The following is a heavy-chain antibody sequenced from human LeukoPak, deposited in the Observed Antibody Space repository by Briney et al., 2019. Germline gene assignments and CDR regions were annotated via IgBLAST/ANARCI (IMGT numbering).Heavy chain of an antibody. CDR1: GFTFSDYY. J-gene: IGHJ3*02. CDR2: ISSSGSTI. CDR3: SRDRGTVTPDAFDI. V-gene: IGHV3-11*01. D-gene: IGHD4-17*01. Sequence: GGSLRLSCAASGFTFSDYYMSWIRQAPGKGLEWVSYISSSGSTIYYADSVKGRFTISRDNAKNSLYLQMNSLRAEDTAVYYWSRDRGTVTPDAFDIWGQGTMVTVSS.